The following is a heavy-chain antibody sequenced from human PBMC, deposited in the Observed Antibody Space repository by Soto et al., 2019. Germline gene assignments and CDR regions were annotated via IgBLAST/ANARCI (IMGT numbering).Heavy chain of an antibody. J-gene: IGHJ4*02. CDR1: GFTFSSYE. Sequence: GGSLRLSWAASGFTFSSYEMNWVRQAPGKGLEWVSYISSSGYTTYYADSVRGRFTISRDNAKNELYLQMDSLRVEDTATYYCAVTMILVVGFAFWGKGTPVTVSS. D-gene: IGHD2-8*02. CDR2: ISSSGYTT. CDR3: AVTMILVVGFAF. V-gene: IGHV3-48*03.